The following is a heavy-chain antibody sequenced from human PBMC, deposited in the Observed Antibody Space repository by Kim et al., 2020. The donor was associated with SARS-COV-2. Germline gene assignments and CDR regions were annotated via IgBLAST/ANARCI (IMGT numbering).Heavy chain of an antibody. CDR3: AKDIWDYSAMDV. J-gene: IGHJ6*02. Sequence: GWSLRLSCAASGFTFSACAMGWVRQVPGQGLQWVSSISHTGSDTYYADSVKGRLTISRDSSRDTLYLQMNSLRTEDTAIYFCAKDIWDYSAMDVWGQGTTVTVSS. CDR2: ISHTGSDT. V-gene: IGHV3-23*01. D-gene: IGHD3-10*01. CDR1: GFTFSACA.